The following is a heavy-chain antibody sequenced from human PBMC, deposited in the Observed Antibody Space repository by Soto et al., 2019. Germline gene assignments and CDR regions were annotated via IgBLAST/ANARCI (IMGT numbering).Heavy chain of an antibody. J-gene: IGHJ6*02. CDR1: GGSISSGDYY. CDR2: IYYSGST. V-gene: IGHV4-30-4*01. D-gene: IGHD2-2*01. Sequence: SETLSLTCTVSGGSISSGDYYWSWIRQPPGKGLEWIGYIYYSGSTYYNPSLKSRVTISVDTSKNQFSLKLSSVTAADTAVYYCARDMPAARTRFGGDENYYYGMDVWGQGTTVT. CDR3: ARDMPAARTRFGGDENYYYGMDV.